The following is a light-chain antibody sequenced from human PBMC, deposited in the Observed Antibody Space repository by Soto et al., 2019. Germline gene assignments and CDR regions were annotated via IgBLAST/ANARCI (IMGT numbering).Light chain of an antibody. V-gene: IGKV1-39*01. CDR1: QSIRSD. J-gene: IGKJ2*01. CDR2: AAS. CDR3: QESHSSPYT. Sequence: DIQMTQSPSSLSASIGDRVTITCRASQSIRSDLSWYQQKPGKAPKLLIYAASSLQSGVPSRFSGSGSGTDFSLTINSLQPEDFATYYCQESHSSPYTFGQGTKLEIK.